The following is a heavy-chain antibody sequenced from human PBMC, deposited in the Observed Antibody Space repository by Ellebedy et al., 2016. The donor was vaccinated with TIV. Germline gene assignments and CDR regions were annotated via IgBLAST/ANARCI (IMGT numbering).Heavy chain of an antibody. V-gene: IGHV3-20*04. CDR2: INWNGGST. J-gene: IGHJ3*02. D-gene: IGHD1-26*01. CDR3: VKVGRGGAFDI. CDR1: GFTFSDYY. Sequence: GGSLRLSCAASGFTFSDYYMSWIRQAPGKGLEWVSGINWNGGSTGYADSVKGRFTISRDNAKNSLYLQMSSLRAEDTAVYYCVKVGRGGAFDIWGQGTMVTVSS.